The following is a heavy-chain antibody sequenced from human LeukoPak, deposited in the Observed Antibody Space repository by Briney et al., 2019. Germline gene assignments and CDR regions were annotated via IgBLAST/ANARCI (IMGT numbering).Heavy chain of an antibody. Sequence: SETLSLTGTVSGGSISSYYWSWIRQPPGKGLEWIGYIYYSGSTNYNPSLKSRVTISVDTSKNQFSLKLSSVTAADTAVYYCARSPEDFGVVIYFDYWGQGTLVTVSS. J-gene: IGHJ4*02. CDR1: GGSISSYY. D-gene: IGHD3-3*01. CDR2: IYYSGST. V-gene: IGHV4-59*01. CDR3: ARSPEDFGVVIYFDY.